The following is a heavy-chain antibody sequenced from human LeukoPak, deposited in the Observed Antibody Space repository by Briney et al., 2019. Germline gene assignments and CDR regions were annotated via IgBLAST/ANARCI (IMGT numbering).Heavy chain of an antibody. V-gene: IGHV1-24*01. CDR3: ATAAPLGEPSLSRPDDAFDI. CDR2: FDPEEIDI. D-gene: IGHD3-16*01. Sequence: ASVKVSCKVSGNSITELSIHWVRQAPGKRPEWMGGFDPEEIDIVYAQILQGRVTVTEDTAGDTAYMELRSLRVDDTAMYYCATAAPLGEPSLSRPDDAFDIWGQGTMVTVSA. CDR1: GNSITELS. J-gene: IGHJ3*02.